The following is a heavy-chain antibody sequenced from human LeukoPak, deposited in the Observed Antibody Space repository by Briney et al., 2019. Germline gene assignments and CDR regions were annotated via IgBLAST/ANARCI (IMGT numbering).Heavy chain of an antibody. CDR2: MNPNSGNT. CDR3: ARDITIFGVVKGYFDY. J-gene: IGHJ4*02. CDR1: GYTFTSYD. Sequence: GASVKVSCKASGYTFTSYDINWVRQATGQGLEWMGWMNPNSGNTGYAQKFQGRVTMTRNTSISTAYMELRSLRSDDTAVYYCARDITIFGVVKGYFDYWGQGTLVTVSS. V-gene: IGHV1-8*01. D-gene: IGHD3-3*01.